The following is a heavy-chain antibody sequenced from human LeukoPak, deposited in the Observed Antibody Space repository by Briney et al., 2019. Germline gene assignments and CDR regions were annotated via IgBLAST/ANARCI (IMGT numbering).Heavy chain of an antibody. V-gene: IGHV3-7*03. CDR1: GFTFGSYW. Sequence: GGSLRLSCAASGFTFGSYWMSWVRQAPGKGLEWVANIKQDGSEKYYVDSVKGRFTISRDNAENSLSLQMNSLRAEDTAVYYCASAGGDSRSPLPFYYWGQGTLVTASS. CDR3: ASAGGDSRSPLPFYY. J-gene: IGHJ4*02. D-gene: IGHD6-6*01. CDR2: IKQDGSEK.